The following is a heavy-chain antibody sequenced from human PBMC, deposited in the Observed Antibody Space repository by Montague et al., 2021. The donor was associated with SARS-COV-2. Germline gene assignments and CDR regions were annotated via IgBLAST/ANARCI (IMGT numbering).Heavy chain of an antibody. CDR3: ARTYYDILTGYYNRGAFDI. CDR1: GGSISSYY. Sequence: SETQSLTCTVSGGSISSYYWSWIRQPPGKGLEWIGYVYYSGSTNYNPSLKSRVTISVDTSKNQFSLKLSSVTAADTAVYYCARTYYDILTGYYNRGAFDIWGQGTMVTVSS. D-gene: IGHD3-9*01. J-gene: IGHJ3*02. CDR2: VYYSGST. V-gene: IGHV4-59*08.